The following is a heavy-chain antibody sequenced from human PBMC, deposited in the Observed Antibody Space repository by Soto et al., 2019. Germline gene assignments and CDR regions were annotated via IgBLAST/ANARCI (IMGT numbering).Heavy chain of an antibody. V-gene: IGHV4-39*01. Sequence: QLQLQESGPGLVKPSETLSLTCTVSGGSISSRTNYWGWIRQPPGKGLEWIGSIYYSGSTYYNPSLKSRVTISGDTSKNQFSLKLISATAADTAVYYCARRGSSGWYSPFRNWGQGTLVTVSS. CDR2: IYYSGST. J-gene: IGHJ4*02. D-gene: IGHD6-19*01. CDR3: ARRGSSGWYSPFRN. CDR1: GGSISSRTNY.